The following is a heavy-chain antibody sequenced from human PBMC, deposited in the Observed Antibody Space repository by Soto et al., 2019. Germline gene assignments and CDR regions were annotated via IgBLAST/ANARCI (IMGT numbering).Heavy chain of an antibody. CDR3: AKSRAGYYDSSGYPFPFDY. Sequence: GGSLGLSCGASEFTFSSYAMSWVRQAPGKGLEWVSAISGSGGSTYYADSVKGRFTISRDNSKNTLYLQMNSLRAEDTAVYYCAKSRAGYYDSSGYPFPFDYWGQGTLVTVSS. CDR1: EFTFSSYA. D-gene: IGHD3-22*01. V-gene: IGHV3-23*01. J-gene: IGHJ4*02. CDR2: ISGSGGST.